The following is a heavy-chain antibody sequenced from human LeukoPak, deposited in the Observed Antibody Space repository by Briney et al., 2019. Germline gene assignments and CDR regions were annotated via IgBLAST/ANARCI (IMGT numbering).Heavy chain of an antibody. CDR2: INGGGDST. D-gene: IGHD2-21*02. J-gene: IGHJ6*02. CDR3: VHCGGDCYPCCGMGG. Sequence: PGGSLRLSCAASGFVFNNYPMSWVRQAPGKGLEWVSVINGGGDSTYYADSVKGRFTISRDNSKNTLFLQMNSLRAEDTAVYYCVHCGGDCYPCCGMGGWGQGTTVTVSS. V-gene: IGHV3-23*01. CDR1: GFVFNNYP.